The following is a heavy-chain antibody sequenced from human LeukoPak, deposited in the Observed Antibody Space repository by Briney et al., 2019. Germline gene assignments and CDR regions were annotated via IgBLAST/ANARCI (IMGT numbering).Heavy chain of an antibody. CDR1: GYTFTSYG. D-gene: IGHD3-10*01. J-gene: IGHJ4*02. CDR2: ISAYNGNT. CDR3: ARPGEGIYGPGSSSWYFGY. V-gene: IGHV1-18*04. Sequence: GASVKVSCKASGYTFTSYGISWVRQAPGQGLEWMGWISAYNGNTNYAQKPQGRVTMTTDTSTSTAYMELRSLRSGDTAVYYCARPGEGIYGPGSSSWYFGYWGQGTLVTVSS.